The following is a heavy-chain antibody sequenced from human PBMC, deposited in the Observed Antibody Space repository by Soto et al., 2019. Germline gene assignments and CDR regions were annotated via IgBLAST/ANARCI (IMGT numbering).Heavy chain of an antibody. D-gene: IGHD6-13*01. J-gene: IGHJ6*02. CDR3: ARWRTYSSSWYRSETYYYGMDV. V-gene: IGHV4-34*01. CDR2: INHSGST. Sequence: PSETLSLTCAVYGGSFSGYYWSWIRQPPGKGLEWIGEINHSGSTNYNPSLKSRVTISVDTSKNQFSLKLSSVTAADTAVYYCARWRTYSSSWYRSETYYYGMDVWGQGTTVTVSS. CDR1: GGSFSGYY.